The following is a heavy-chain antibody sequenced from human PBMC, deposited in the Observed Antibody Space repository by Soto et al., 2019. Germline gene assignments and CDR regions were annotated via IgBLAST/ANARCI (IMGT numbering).Heavy chain of an antibody. CDR2: ISTHGRNT. D-gene: IGHD3-3*01. CDR3: LRDIFGVVIFDS. CDR1: GFSFSDSA. V-gene: IGHV3-64D*06. Sequence: GGSLRLSCSASGFSFSDSAMHWARQAPGKRLEYVSAISTHGRNTYYADSVKGRFTISRDNSKNTVHLQMSSLRAEDTAVYYCLRDIFGVVIFDSWGQGNPVNVS. J-gene: IGHJ4*02.